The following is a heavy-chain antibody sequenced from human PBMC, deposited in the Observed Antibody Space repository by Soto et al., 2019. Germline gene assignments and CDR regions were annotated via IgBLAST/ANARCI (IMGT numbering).Heavy chain of an antibody. D-gene: IGHD6-19*01. CDR3: EKGRDPSGWYPTYYYGMDV. CDR1: GFTFSTYA. CDR2: ISGSGGST. Sequence: EVQLLESGGGLVQPGGSLRLSCAASGFTFSTYAMSWVRQAPGKGLEWVSSISGSGGSTLYADSVKGRITISRDNSKNTLYLQMNSLRAEDTAVYYCEKGRDPSGWYPTYYYGMDVWGLGTTVTVSS. V-gene: IGHV3-23*01. J-gene: IGHJ6*02.